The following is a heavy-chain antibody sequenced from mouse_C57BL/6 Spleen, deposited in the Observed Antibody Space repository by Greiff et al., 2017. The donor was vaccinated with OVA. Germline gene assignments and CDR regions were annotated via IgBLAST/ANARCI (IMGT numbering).Heavy chain of an antibody. CDR2: LWSGGST. CDR3: ARNSLTGPWCAY. J-gene: IGHJ3*01. CDR1: GFSLTSYG. Sequence: VQLQQSGPGLVQPSQSLSITCTVSGFSLTSYGVHWVRQSPGKGLEWLGVLWSGGSTDYHAAFISRLSISKDNSKSQVFFKMNSLQADDTAIYYCARNSLTGPWCAYWGQGTLGTVSA. D-gene: IGHD4-1*01. V-gene: IGHV2-2*01.